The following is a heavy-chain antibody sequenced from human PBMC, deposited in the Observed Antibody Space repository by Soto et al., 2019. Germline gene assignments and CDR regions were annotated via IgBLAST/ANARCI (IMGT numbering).Heavy chain of an antibody. CDR1: GGSFSDYY. D-gene: IGHD1-26*01. Sequence: QVQLQQWGAGLLKPWETLSLSCGVYGGSFSDYYWTWIRQPPGKGLEWIGEINHSGSTNYKSSLKSRVTISVDTSKTQFSLRLSSVTAADTAVYYCAIDRRSYSDYFDYWGQGTLVSVSS. CDR3: AIDRRSYSDYFDY. J-gene: IGHJ4*02. CDR2: INHSGST. V-gene: IGHV4-34*01.